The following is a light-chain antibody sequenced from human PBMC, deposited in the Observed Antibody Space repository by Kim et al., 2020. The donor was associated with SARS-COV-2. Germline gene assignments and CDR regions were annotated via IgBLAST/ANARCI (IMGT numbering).Light chain of an antibody. J-gene: IGKJ5*01. V-gene: IGKV3-15*01. CDR2: DAS. CDR1: QSVSSK. Sequence: EFVMTQSPATLSVSPGERAALSCRASQSVSSKLAWYQQKPGQAPRLLIYDASTRASGIPARFIGSGSGTEFTLTIFRLQSEDFALYYCQQYSDWPPITFGQGTRLEIK. CDR3: QQYSDWPPIT.